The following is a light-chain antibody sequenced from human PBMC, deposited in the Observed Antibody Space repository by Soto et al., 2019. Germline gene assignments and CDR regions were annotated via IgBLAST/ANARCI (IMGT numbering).Light chain of an antibody. J-gene: IGKJ2*01. V-gene: IGKV3-20*01. Sequence: EIVLTQSPGTLSLFPGERATLSCRASQSVSSRNLAWYRQKPGQAPSLLIYGAFNRATGIPDRFSGSGSATDFTLTISRLEPADFALYDWLLYGDSPPAYTFGQGTKLDIK. CDR3: LLYGDSPPAYT. CDR2: GAF. CDR1: QSVSSRN.